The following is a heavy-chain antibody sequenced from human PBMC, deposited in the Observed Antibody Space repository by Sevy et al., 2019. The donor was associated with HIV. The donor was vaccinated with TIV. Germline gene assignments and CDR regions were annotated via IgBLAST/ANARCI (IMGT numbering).Heavy chain of an antibody. CDR2: IYYSGST. Sequence: SETLSLTCTVSGGSISSYYWSWIRQPPGKGLEWIGYIYYSGSTNYNPSLKSRVTISVDTSKNQFSLKLSSVTAADTSVYYCARAGNYDFWSGYRNTWYYGMDVWGQGTTVTVSS. D-gene: IGHD3-3*01. V-gene: IGHV4-59*01. CDR3: ARAGNYDFWSGYRNTWYYGMDV. J-gene: IGHJ6*02. CDR1: GGSISSYY.